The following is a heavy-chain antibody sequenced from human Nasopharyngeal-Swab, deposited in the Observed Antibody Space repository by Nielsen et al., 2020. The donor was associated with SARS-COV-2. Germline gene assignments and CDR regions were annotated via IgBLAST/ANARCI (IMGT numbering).Heavy chain of an antibody. Sequence: SVKVSCKASGYTFTSYGISWVRQAPGQGLEWMGRIIPILGIANYAQEFQGRVTITADKSTRTAYMELISLRSEDTAVYYCAREKGLIYYGDYWYFDLWGRGTLVTVSS. D-gene: IGHD4-17*01. CDR1: GYTFTSYG. CDR3: AREKGLIYYGDYWYFDL. V-gene: IGHV1-69*04. J-gene: IGHJ2*01. CDR2: IIPILGIA.